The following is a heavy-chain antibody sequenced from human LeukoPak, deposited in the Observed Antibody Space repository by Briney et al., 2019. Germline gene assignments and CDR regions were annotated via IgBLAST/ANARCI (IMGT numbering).Heavy chain of an antibody. D-gene: IGHD6-6*01. J-gene: IGHJ3*02. Sequence: SGGSLRLSYAASGFTFSSYAMSWVRQAPGKGLEWVSAISGSGGSTYYADSVKGRFTISRDNSKNTLYLQMNSLRAEDTAVYYCARPGGGAAPRDAFDIWGQGTMVTVSS. CDR3: ARPGGGAAPRDAFDI. CDR1: GFTFSSYA. CDR2: ISGSGGST. V-gene: IGHV3-23*01.